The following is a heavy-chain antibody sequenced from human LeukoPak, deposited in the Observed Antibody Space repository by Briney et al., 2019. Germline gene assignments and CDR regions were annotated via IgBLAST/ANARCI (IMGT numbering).Heavy chain of an antibody. J-gene: IGHJ5*02. CDR2: IYTSGST. CDR3: ARDRGIIAAAGRYNWFDP. CDR1: GGSISSYY. D-gene: IGHD6-13*01. V-gene: IGHV4-4*07. Sequence: SETLSLTCTVSGGSISSYYWSWIRQPAGKGLEWIGRIYTSGSTNYNPSLKSRFTMSVDTSKNQFSLKLSSVTAADTAVYYCARDRGIIAAAGRYNWFDPWGQGTLVTVSS.